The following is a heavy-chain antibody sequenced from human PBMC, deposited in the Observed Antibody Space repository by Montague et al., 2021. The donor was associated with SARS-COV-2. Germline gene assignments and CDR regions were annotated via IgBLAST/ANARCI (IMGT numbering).Heavy chain of an antibody. CDR2: FYYTGYT. V-gene: IGHV4-31*03. CDR3: ARRGDGSLITRHPFDP. Sequence: TLSLTCTVSGGSIDTGGFYWTWIRQRPGKGLEWIGCFYYTGYTDYNPSLKSRAIISEDMSNSQFSLKLSSVTAADTAVYYCARRGDGSLITRHPFDPWGQGILVTVSS. CDR1: GGSIDTGGFY. J-gene: IGHJ5*02. D-gene: IGHD3-22*01.